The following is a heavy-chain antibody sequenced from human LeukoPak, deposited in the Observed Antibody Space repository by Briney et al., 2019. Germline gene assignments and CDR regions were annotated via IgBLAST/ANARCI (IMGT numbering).Heavy chain of an antibody. D-gene: IGHD3-10*01. CDR2: INSDGSST. V-gene: IGHV3-74*01. CDR3: ARVLVRGVIDDY. J-gene: IGHJ4*02. CDR1: GFTFSGYW. Sequence: GGSLRLSCAASGFTFSGYWMHWVRQAPGKGLVWVSRINSDGSSTSYADSVKGRFTISRDNAKNTLYLQMNSLRAEDTAVYYCARVLVRGVIDDYWGQGTLVTVSS.